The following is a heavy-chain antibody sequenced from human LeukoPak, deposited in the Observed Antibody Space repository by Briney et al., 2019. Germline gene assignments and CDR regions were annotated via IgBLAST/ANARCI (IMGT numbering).Heavy chain of an antibody. J-gene: IGHJ5*02. CDR1: GFTVSSNY. D-gene: IGHD6-13*01. V-gene: IGHV3-66*02. CDR3: AREQRIVGSSWDNWFDP. Sequence: GGSLRLSCAASGFTVSSNYMSWVRQAPGKGLEWVSVIYSGGSTYYADSVKGRFTISRDNSKNTLYLQMNSLRAEGTAVYYCAREQRIVGSSWDNWFDPWGQGTLVTVSS. CDR2: IYSGGST.